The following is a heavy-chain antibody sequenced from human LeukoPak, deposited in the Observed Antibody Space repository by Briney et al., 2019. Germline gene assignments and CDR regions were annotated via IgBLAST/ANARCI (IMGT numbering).Heavy chain of an antibody. CDR3: ASTGDRWLQTH. D-gene: IGHD5-24*01. CDR1: GFTFSGYA. Sequence: GGSLRLSCAASGFTFSGYAMNWVRQAPGKGLEWVSAISGGGISSTYYADSVKGRFTISRDNSKNTLYLQMNSLRAEDTAVYYCASTGDRWLQTHWGQGTRVTVSS. V-gene: IGHV3-23*01. CDR2: ISGGGISST. J-gene: IGHJ4*02.